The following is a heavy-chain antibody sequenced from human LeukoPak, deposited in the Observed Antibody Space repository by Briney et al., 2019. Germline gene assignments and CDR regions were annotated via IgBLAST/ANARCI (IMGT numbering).Heavy chain of an antibody. Sequence: SETLSLTCTVSGGSISSYYWSWIRQPPGKGLEWIGYIYYSGSTNYNPSLRSRVTISVDTSKNQFSLKLSSVTAADTAVYYCARASPSLYYYFDYWGQGTLVTVSS. V-gene: IGHV4-59*01. CDR2: IYYSGST. J-gene: IGHJ4*02. D-gene: IGHD6-13*01. CDR3: ARASPSLYYYFDY. CDR1: GGSISSYY.